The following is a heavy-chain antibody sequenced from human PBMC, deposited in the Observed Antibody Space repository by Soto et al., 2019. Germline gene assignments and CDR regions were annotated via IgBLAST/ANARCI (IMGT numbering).Heavy chain of an antibody. V-gene: IGHV4-59*12. J-gene: IGHJ4*02. Sequence: SETLSLTCTVPGGSISSYYWSWIRQPPGQGLEWIGYLYYSGSTTNYNPSLNSRVTISVDRSKNQFSLKLSSVTAADTAVYYCARENNVLPGGYFDYWGQGTLVTVSS. CDR3: ARENNVLPGGYFDY. CDR1: GGSISSYY. D-gene: IGHD3-10*01. CDR2: LYYSGSTT.